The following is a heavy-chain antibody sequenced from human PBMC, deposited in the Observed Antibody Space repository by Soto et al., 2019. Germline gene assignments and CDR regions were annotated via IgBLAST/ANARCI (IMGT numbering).Heavy chain of an antibody. CDR3: ARDLWMELRGDYYYYGMDV. CDR2: IYHSGST. D-gene: IGHD1-26*01. Sequence: QLQLQESGSGLVKPSQTLSLTCAVSGGSISSGGYSWSWIRQPPGKGLEWIGYIYHSGSTYYNPSLKSRVTISVDRSKNQFSLKLSSVTAADTAVYYCARDLWMELRGDYYYYGMDVWGQGTTVTVSS. V-gene: IGHV4-30-2*01. J-gene: IGHJ6*02. CDR1: GGSISSGGYS.